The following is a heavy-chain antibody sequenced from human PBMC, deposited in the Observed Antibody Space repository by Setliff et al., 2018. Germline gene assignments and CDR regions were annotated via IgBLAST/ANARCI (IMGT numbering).Heavy chain of an antibody. CDR2: TYYSGNT. V-gene: IGHV4-39*07. CDR3: ARMSGFLYIDV. D-gene: IGHD3-3*01. J-gene: IGHJ6*03. Sequence: SETLSLTCTVSGASVSGNSYYWGWIRQPPGKGLEWIASTYYSGNTYYNPSLKSRVTISIDASKKQFSLKLTSVTAADTAVYYCARMSGFLYIDVWGKGTTVTVSS. CDR1: GASVSGNSYY.